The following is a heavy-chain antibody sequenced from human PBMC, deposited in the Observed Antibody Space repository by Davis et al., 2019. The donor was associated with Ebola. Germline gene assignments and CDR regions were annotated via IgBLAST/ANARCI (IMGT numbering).Heavy chain of an antibody. J-gene: IGHJ3*02. D-gene: IGHD3-22*01. CDR3: AKWGLEITMIVARGAFDI. V-gene: IGHV3-23*01. CDR1: GFTFSSYA. Sequence: GESLKISCAASGFTFSSYAMSWVRQAPGKGLEWVSAISGSGGSTYYADSVKGRFTISRDNSKNTLYLQMNSLRAEDTAVYYCAKWGLEITMIVARGAFDIWGQGTMVTVSS. CDR2: ISGSGGST.